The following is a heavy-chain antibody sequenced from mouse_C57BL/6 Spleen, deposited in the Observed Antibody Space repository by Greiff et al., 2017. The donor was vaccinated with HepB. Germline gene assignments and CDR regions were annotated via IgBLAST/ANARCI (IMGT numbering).Heavy chain of an antibody. D-gene: IGHD2-1*01. V-gene: IGHV1-82*01. J-gene: IGHJ2*01. CDR3: ARESIYYGNYGFDY. Sequence: VKLMESGPELVKPGASVKISCKASGYAFSSSWMNWVKQRPGKGLEWIGRIYPGDGDTNYNGKFKGKATLTADKSSSTAYMQLSSLTSEDSAVYFCARESIYYGNYGFDYWGQGTTLTVSS. CDR1: GYAFSSSW. CDR2: IYPGDGDT.